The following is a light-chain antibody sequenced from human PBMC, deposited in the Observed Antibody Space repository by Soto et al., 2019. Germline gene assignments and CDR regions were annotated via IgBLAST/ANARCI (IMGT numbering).Light chain of an antibody. J-gene: IGKJ1*01. CDR2: AAS. CDR1: QSISNY. CDR3: QQNYNFPWT. Sequence: DIHMAQSPASLSASVLFRVSITFLASQSISNYLNWYQQKPGKAPKILIYAASGLQSGVPSRFSGSGSGTDFTFTISSLQPEDFATYYCQQNYNFPWTFGRGTKVDIK. V-gene: IGKV1-39*01.